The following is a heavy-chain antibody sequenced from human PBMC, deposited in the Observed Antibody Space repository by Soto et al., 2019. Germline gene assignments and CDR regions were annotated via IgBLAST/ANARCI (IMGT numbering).Heavy chain of an antibody. V-gene: IGHV4-39*01. J-gene: IGHJ4*02. CDR2: IYYRGNA. Sequence: QLQLQESGPGLVKPSETLSLTCSVSDDSINSDKYYWGWIRQPPGKVLEWIGSIYYRGNAYYNPSLPTRVTISLDKARSQFALKLNSVTAAYSAVYFCARLEGLATISYYFDLWGPGALVTVSS. D-gene: IGHD3-9*01. CDR1: DDSINSDKYY. CDR3: ARLEGLATISYYFDL.